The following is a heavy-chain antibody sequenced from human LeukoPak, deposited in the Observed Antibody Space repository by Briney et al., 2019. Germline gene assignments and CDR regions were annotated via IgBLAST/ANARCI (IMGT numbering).Heavy chain of an antibody. CDR1: GFTFSSYG. V-gene: IGHV3-33*01. CDR3: ARDRYGISAAGYFDS. D-gene: IGHD6-13*01. CDR2: IWYDGSNK. Sequence: GTSLRLSCAASGFTFSSYGMHWVRQAPGKGLEWVAVIWYDGSNKYYADSVKGRFTVSRDNSKNTLYLQMNSLRAEDTAVYYCARDRYGISAAGYFDSWGQGNLVTVSS. J-gene: IGHJ4*02.